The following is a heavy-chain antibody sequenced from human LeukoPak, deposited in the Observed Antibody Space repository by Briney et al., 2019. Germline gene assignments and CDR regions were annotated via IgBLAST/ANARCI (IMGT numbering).Heavy chain of an antibody. V-gene: IGHV1-8*01. Sequence: ASVKVSCKASGYTFTSYDINWVRQATGQGLEWMGWMNPNSGNTGYAQKFQGRVTMTRNTSISTAYMELSSLRSEDTAVYYCARGRGPPVVGYNSGVFDYWGQGTLVTVSS. CDR3: ARGRGPPVVGYNSGVFDY. J-gene: IGHJ4*02. CDR1: GYTFTSYD. D-gene: IGHD5-24*01. CDR2: MNPNSGNT.